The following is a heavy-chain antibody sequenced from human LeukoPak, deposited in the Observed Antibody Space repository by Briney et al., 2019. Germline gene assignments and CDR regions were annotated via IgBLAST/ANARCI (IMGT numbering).Heavy chain of an antibody. CDR3: AVSVRFERVWHYFNN. J-gene: IGHJ4*02. CDR2: ISASGAIT. CDR1: GFTFSSYS. D-gene: IGHD3-9*01. V-gene: IGHV3-23*01. Sequence: GGSLRLSCAAPGFTFSSYSMNWVRQAPGKGLEYVSTISASGAITHYADSVKGRFTISRDNSKTTVFLQMNSLRAEDTAVYYCAVSVRFERVWHYFNNWGQGTQVTVSS.